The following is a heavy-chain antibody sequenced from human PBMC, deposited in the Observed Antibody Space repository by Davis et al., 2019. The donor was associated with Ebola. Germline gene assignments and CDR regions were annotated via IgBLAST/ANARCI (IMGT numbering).Heavy chain of an antibody. J-gene: IGHJ4*02. CDR3: TSQGHRGSYLIHDY. CDR1: GYSFTTHW. CDR2: FHPGTSDI. Sequence: PGGSLRLSCKASGYSFTTHWIGWVRQMHGKGLEWMTHFHPGTSDIRYSPSFQGQVTISVDKSISTAYLQWSSLKASDTAMYYCTSQGHRGSYLIHDYWGQGTQVIVSS. V-gene: IGHV5-51*01. D-gene: IGHD5-18*01.